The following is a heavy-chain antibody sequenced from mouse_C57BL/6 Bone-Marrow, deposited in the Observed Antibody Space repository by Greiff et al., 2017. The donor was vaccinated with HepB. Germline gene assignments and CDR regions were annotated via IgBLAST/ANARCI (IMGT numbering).Heavy chain of an antibody. Sequence: VQLKQSGAELVKPGASVKLSCTASGFNFKDYYMHWVKQRTEQGLEWIGRIDPEDGETKYAPKFQGKATLSADTSSNTVYLQRSSLSAEDTAVFYCARRPYYYGSSNWYFDVWGTGTTVTV. CDR3: ARRPYYYGSSNWYFDV. CDR2: IDPEDGET. J-gene: IGHJ1*03. CDR1: GFNFKDYY. V-gene: IGHV14-2*01. D-gene: IGHD1-1*01.